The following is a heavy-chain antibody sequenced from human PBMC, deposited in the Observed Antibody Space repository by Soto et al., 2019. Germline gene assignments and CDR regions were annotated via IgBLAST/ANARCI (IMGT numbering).Heavy chain of an antibody. CDR1: GFTFSSYS. CDR3: ARDIANYYDSSGPTFGYFDY. CDR2: ISSSSSYI. J-gene: IGHJ4*02. Sequence: GGSLRLSCAASGFTFSSYSMNWVRQAPGKGLEWVSSISSSSSYIYYADSVKGRFTISRDNAKNSLYLQMNSLRAEDTAVYYCARDIANYYDSSGPTFGYFDYWGQGTLVTVSS. V-gene: IGHV3-21*01. D-gene: IGHD3-22*01.